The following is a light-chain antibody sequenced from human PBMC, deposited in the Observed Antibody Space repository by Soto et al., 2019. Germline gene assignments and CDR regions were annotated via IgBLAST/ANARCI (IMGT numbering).Light chain of an antibody. Sequence: QSALTQPPSASGSPGQSVTISCTGTSSDVGGYVYVSWYQQYPGKAPKLMIYEVNKRPSGVPDRFSGSKSGNTASLNVSGLQAEDEADYYCSSYAGTNTDVIFGGGTKVTVL. J-gene: IGLJ2*01. CDR3: SSYAGTNTDVI. CDR2: EVN. V-gene: IGLV2-8*01. CDR1: SSDVGGYVY.